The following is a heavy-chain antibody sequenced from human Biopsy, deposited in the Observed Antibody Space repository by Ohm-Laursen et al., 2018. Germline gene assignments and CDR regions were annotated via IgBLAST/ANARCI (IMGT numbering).Heavy chain of an antibody. CDR3: ARGRRHCSGTCSRWYFDL. Sequence: SVTVSCQASGYTFTAFSVHWLRQAPGQGLEWMGWSNPKSGDTDYPQNFQGRVSMTRDTSISTAYMDLSRLRSDDTAVYYCARGRRHCSGTCSRWYFDLWGRGTLVTVSS. CDR2: SNPKSGDT. D-gene: IGHD2-2*01. CDR1: GYTFTAFS. J-gene: IGHJ2*01. V-gene: IGHV1-2*02.